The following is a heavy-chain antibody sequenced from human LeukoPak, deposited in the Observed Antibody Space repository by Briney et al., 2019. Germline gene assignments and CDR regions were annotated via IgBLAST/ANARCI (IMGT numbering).Heavy chain of an antibody. CDR3: ARVFAVTTPPH. J-gene: IGHJ4*02. CDR2: IYSGGST. D-gene: IGHD4-17*01. CDR1: GFTVSSNY. V-gene: IGHV3-66*01. Sequence: PGGSLRLSCAASGFTVSSNYMSWVRQAPGKGLEWVSVIYSGGSTYYADSVKGRFTISRDNSKNTPYLQMNSLRAEDTAVYYCARVFAVTTPPHWGQGTLVTVSS.